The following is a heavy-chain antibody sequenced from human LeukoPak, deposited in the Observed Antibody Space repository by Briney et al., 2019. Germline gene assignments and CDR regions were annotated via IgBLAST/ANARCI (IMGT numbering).Heavy chain of an antibody. CDR2: ISESSSHT. J-gene: IGHJ6*02. CDR1: GSTFSGYS. Sequence: GGSLTLSCEASGSTFSGYSMNWVRQAPGKGREWVSYISESSSHTYNADSVKGRFTISRDNAKNSLYLQMNSLRVEDTGIYYCARDRAVKARIGGMDVWGQGSTVIVCS. D-gene: IGHD4-4*01. CDR3: ARDRAVKARIGGMDV. V-gene: IGHV3-21*06.